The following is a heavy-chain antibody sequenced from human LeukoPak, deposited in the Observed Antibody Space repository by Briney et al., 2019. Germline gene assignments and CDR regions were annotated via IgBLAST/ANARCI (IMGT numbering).Heavy chain of an antibody. CDR1: GGTFSSYA. J-gene: IGHJ5*02. V-gene: IGHV1-69*01. CDR3: AREPEIRIGKWFDP. D-gene: IGHD2-15*01. Sequence: GSSVKVSCKASGGTFSSYAISWVRQAPGQGLEWMGGIIPIFGTANYAQKFQGRVTITADESTSTAYMELSSLRSEDTAVYYCAREPEIRIGKWFDPWGQGTLVTVSS. CDR2: IIPIFGTA.